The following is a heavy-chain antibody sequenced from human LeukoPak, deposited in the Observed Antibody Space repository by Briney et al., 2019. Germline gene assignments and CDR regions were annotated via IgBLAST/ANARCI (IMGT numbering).Heavy chain of an antibody. V-gene: IGHV1-2*02. CDR2: INPKRGDT. CDR3: ARDYYGMDV. CDR1: GYTLTDYW. Sequence: ASAKVSCKASGYTLTDYWMHWMRQAPGQGLEWMGWINPKRGDTDYAQKFQGRVSMTRDTSISTAYMELNRLTSDDTAVYYCARDYYGMDVWGQGTTVTVSS. J-gene: IGHJ6*02.